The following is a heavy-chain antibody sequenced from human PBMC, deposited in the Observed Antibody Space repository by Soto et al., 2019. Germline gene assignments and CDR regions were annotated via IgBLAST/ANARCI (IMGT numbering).Heavy chain of an antibody. CDR2: ISGSDGKT. CDR1: GFSFGSYA. Sequence: VVSLRLSCAASGFSFGSYALSWVRQAPGKGLEWVSTISGSDGKTFYADSVKGRFSISRDTSQNTLYLQMNSLRADDTAIYYCARWSYLDYWGQGTRVTVSS. CDR3: ARWSYLDY. J-gene: IGHJ4*02. D-gene: IGHD3-3*01. V-gene: IGHV3-23*01.